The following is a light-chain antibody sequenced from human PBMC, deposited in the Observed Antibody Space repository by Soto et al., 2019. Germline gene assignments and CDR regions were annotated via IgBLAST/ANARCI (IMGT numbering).Light chain of an antibody. Sequence: VMTQSPDTLSVSPGERATLSCRARQNVNNYLARYQQKPGQPPRLLISGASARATGVPARFSGSGSGADFTLTLSSLQSEDFAVYFCQQYNNWPETFGQGTKVDIK. CDR1: QNVNNY. CDR3: QQYNNWPET. CDR2: GAS. J-gene: IGKJ1*01. V-gene: IGKV3-15*01.